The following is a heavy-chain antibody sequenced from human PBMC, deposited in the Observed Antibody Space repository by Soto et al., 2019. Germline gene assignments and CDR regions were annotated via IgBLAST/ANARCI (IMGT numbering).Heavy chain of an antibody. CDR1: GFTFSSYG. J-gene: IGHJ6*02. CDR2: IWYDGSNK. V-gene: IGHV3-33*01. Sequence: GGSLRLSCAASGFTFSSYGMHWVRQAPGKGLEWVAVIWYDGSNKYYADSVKGRFTISRDSSKNTLYLQMNSLRAEDTAVYYCARDPNSSSSGREYGMDVWGQGTTVTVSS. CDR3: ARDPNSSSSGREYGMDV. D-gene: IGHD6-6*01.